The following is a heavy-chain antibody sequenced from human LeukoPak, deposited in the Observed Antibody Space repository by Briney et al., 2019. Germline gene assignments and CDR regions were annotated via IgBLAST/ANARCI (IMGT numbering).Heavy chain of an antibody. CDR3: ARGLSSGLDAFDI. CDR1: GGTFSSYA. CDR2: ISAYNGNT. D-gene: IGHD6-19*01. V-gene: IGHV1-18*01. J-gene: IGHJ3*02. Sequence: ASVKVSCKASGGTFSSYAISWVRQAPGQGLEWMGWISAYNGNTNYAQKLQGRVTMTTDTSTSTAYMELRSLRSDDTAVYYCARGLSSGLDAFDIWGQGTMVTVSS.